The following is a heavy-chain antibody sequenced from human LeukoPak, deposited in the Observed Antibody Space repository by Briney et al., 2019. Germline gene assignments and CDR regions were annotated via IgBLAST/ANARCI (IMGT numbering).Heavy chain of an antibody. V-gene: IGHV3-21*06. J-gene: IGHJ4*02. CDR2: ISSRSTSI. CDR1: GFTFSSYA. Sequence: GGSLRLSCAASGFTFSSYAMSWVRQAPGKGLDWVSSISSRSTSINYADSVKGRFAVSRDNAQNSLFLQMNSLRAEDTAVYYCARVGPTGYFDYWGQGALVTVSS. CDR3: ARVGPTGYFDY. D-gene: IGHD4-17*01.